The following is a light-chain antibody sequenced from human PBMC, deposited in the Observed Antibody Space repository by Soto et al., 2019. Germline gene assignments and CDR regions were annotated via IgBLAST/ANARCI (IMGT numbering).Light chain of an antibody. CDR3: AAWDDSRYGWV. J-gene: IGLJ3*02. V-gene: IGLV1-44*01. CDR1: SSNIGSNT. Sequence: QSVLTQPPSASGTPGQRVTISCSGSSSNIGSNTVNWYQQLPGTAPTLLFYYNNQRPSGVPDRFSGSKSGTSASLAISGLQSEDEAHYYCAAWDDSRYGWVFGGGTKLTVL. CDR2: YNN.